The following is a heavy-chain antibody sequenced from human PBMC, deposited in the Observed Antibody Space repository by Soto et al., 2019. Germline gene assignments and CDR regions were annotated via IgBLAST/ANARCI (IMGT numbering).Heavy chain of an antibody. V-gene: IGHV3-33*01. D-gene: IGHD3-3*01. CDR2: IWYDGSNK. Sequence: GGSLRLSCAASGFTFSSYGMNWVRQAPGKGLEWVAVIWYDGSNKYYADSVKGRFTISRDNSKNTLYLQMNSLRAEDTAVYYCARADITIFGVVIMNGMDVWGQGTTVTVSS. J-gene: IGHJ6*02. CDR3: ARADITIFGVVIMNGMDV. CDR1: GFTFSSYG.